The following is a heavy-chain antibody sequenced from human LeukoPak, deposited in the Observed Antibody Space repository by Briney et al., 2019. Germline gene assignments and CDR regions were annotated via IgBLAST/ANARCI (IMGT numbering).Heavy chain of an antibody. CDR2: ISSNGGRT. CDR1: GFTFSSYA. CDR3: ARGRRGFHI. V-gene: IGHV3-64*01. Sequence: GGSLRLACAASGFTFSSYAMDRVRQAPGKGVEYVSAISSNGGRTYYANCVKGRFTIARDNSKNTLYVQMGSLRAEEMAVYYCARGRRGFHIWRQGTILTVSS. J-gene: IGHJ3*02.